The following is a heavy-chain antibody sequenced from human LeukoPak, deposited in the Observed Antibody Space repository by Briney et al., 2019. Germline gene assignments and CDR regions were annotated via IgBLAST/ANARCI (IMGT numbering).Heavy chain of an antibody. D-gene: IGHD2-21*01. Sequence: SETLSLTCTVSGDSISSSTYYWAWVRQPPGRGLEWIGSIYSTGNTYKNPSLKSRVAISADTSKNQVSLKVTSVTAADTAVYYCARPAVVIDIDTSNWFDPRGQGTLVTVSS. V-gene: IGHV4-39*01. CDR2: IYSTGNT. J-gene: IGHJ5*02. CDR1: GDSISSSTYY. CDR3: ARPAVVIDIDTSNWFDP.